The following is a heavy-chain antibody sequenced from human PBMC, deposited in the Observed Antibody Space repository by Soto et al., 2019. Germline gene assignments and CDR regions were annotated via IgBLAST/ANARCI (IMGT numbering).Heavy chain of an antibody. V-gene: IGHV3-9*01. J-gene: IGHJ3*01. CDR2: ISWDSGSV. D-gene: IGHD3-3*01. Sequence: EVQLVESGGGLVQPGRSLRLSCSASGFTFEDYVMHWVRQAPGKGLEWVSRISWDSGSVAYADSVKGRFTISRDNAKNSLYRQMTSLTPDDTAVYYCAKDVTIFSVVGAFDVWGQGTMVTVSS. CDR1: GFTFEDYV. CDR3: AKDVTIFSVVGAFDV.